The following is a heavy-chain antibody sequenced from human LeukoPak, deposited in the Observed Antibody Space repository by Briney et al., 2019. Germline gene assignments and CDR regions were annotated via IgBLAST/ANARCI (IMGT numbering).Heavy chain of an antibody. CDR3: ARAGYDSSGYYYYSFDY. CDR1: GGSIGSGGYY. V-gene: IGHV4-31*03. CDR2: IYYSGST. J-gene: IGHJ4*02. Sequence: SETLSLICTVSGGSIGSGGYYWSWIRQHPGKGLEWIGYIYYSGSTYYNPSLKSRVTISVDTSKNQFSLKLSSVTAADTAVYYCARAGYDSSGYYYYSFDYWGQGTLVTVSS. D-gene: IGHD3-22*01.